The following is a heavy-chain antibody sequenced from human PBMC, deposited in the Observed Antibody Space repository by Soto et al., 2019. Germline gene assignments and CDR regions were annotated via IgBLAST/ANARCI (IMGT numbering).Heavy chain of an antibody. CDR1: GCSFTSYW. Sequence: PGESLKISCKGSGCSFTSYWIGWVRQMPGKGLEWMGIIYPGDSDTRYSPSFQGQVTISADKSISTAYLQWSSLKASDTAMYYCAMGPYYYDSSGPQSYYYGMDVWGQGTTVTVSS. CDR2: IYPGDSDT. J-gene: IGHJ6*02. V-gene: IGHV5-51*01. CDR3: AMGPYYYDSSGPQSYYYGMDV. D-gene: IGHD3-22*01.